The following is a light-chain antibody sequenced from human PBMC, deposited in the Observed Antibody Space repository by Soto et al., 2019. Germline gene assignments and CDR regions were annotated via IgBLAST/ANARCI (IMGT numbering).Light chain of an antibody. Sequence: EIVLTQSPASLSLSAGERVTLSCRASQSVDTMVAWYQQQVGRTPRLLIYETSNRATGVPGRFSGSGSGPDFTLTIRRLEPDDFAVYFCQDRTDWPSFKYTFGQGTKLEV. J-gene: IGKJ2*01. V-gene: IGKV3-11*01. CDR1: QSVDTM. CDR3: QDRTDWPSFKYT. CDR2: ETS.